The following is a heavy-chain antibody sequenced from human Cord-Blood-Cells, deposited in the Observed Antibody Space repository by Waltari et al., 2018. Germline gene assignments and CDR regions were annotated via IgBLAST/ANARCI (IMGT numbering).Heavy chain of an antibody. CDR2: IIPIFGTA. CDR1: GGTFSSYA. Sequence: QVQLVQSGAEVKKPGSSVKVSCKASGGTFSSYAISWVRPATGQGLEWMGGIIPIFGTANYAQKFQGRVTITADESTSTAYMELSSLRSEDTAVYYCAREEIIGTAPQYFDYWGQGTLVTVSS. V-gene: IGHV1-69*01. D-gene: IGHD3-10*01. CDR3: AREEIIGTAPQYFDY. J-gene: IGHJ4*02.